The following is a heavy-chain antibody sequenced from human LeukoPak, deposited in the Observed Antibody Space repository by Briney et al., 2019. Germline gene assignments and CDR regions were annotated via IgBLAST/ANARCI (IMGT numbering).Heavy chain of an antibody. J-gene: IGHJ6*02. CDR3: AKEITMVRGARYYYYGMDV. D-gene: IGHD3-10*01. V-gene: IGHV3-43*02. CDR2: ISGDGGST. Sequence: PGGSLRLSCAASGFTLDDYAMHWVRQAPGKGLEWVSLISGDGGSTYYADSVKGRFTISRDNSKNSLYLQMNSLRTEDTALYYCAKEITMVRGARYYYYGMDVRGQGTTVTVSS. CDR1: GFTLDDYA.